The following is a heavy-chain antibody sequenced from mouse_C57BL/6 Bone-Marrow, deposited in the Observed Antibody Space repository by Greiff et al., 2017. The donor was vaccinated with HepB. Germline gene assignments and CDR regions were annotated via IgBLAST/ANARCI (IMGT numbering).Heavy chain of an antibody. CDR1: GFTFSDYG. J-gene: IGHJ3*01. CDR3: AKLSSYYSNYDGFAY. V-gene: IGHV5-17*01. CDR2: ISSGSSTI. D-gene: IGHD2-5*01. Sequence: EVMLVESGGGLVKPGGSLKLSCAASGFTFSDYGMHWVRQAPEKGLEWVAYISSGSSTIYYADTVKGRFTISRDNAKNTLFLQMTSLRSEDTAMYYCAKLSSYYSNYDGFAYWGQGTLVTVSA.